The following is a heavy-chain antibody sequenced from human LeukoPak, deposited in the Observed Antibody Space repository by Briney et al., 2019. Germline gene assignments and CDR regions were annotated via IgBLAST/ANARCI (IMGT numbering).Heavy chain of an antibody. CDR2: IYSGGST. CDR1: GFTVSNNY. D-gene: IGHD6-13*01. Sequence: GGSLRLSCAASGFTVSNNYMSWVRQAPGKGLEWVSVIYSGGSTYYADSVKGRFTISRDNSKNTLYLQMNSLRAEDTAVYYCARAYSSSWYLDYWGQGTLVTVSS. CDR3: ARAYSSSWYLDY. V-gene: IGHV3-53*05. J-gene: IGHJ4*02.